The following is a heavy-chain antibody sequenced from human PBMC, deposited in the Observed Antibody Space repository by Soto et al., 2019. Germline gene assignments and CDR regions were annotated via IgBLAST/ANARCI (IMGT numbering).Heavy chain of an antibody. D-gene: IGHD2-21*02. J-gene: IGHJ5*02. CDR1: GGTFSSYA. CDR2: IIPIFGTA. Sequence: QVQLVQSGAEVKKPGSSVKVSCKASGGTFSSYAISWVRQAPGQGLEWMGGIIPIFGTANYAQKFQGRVTIKDDEATTTADMKLSSLKSEDTAVYCCATGSLSGHSQFNWFDPWGQETVVSVCS. V-gene: IGHV1-69*01. CDR3: ATGSLSGHSQFNWFDP.